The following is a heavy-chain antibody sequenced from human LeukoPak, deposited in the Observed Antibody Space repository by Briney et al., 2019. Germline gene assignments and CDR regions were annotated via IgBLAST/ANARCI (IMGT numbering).Heavy chain of an antibody. D-gene: IGHD2-2*01. Sequence: GASVKVSCKASGYTFTSYGISWVRQAPGQGLEWMGWISAYNGNTNYAQRLQGRVTMTTDTSTSTAYMELRSLRSDDTAVYYCARDRVGGYCSSTSCHFDYWGQGTLVSVSS. J-gene: IGHJ4*02. CDR3: ARDRVGGYCSSTSCHFDY. CDR1: GYTFTSYG. CDR2: ISAYNGNT. V-gene: IGHV1-18*01.